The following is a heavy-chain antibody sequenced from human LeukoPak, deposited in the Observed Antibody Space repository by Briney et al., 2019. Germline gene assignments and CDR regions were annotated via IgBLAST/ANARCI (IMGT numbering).Heavy chain of an antibody. D-gene: IGHD4-17*01. Sequence: SVKVSCKASGGTFSSYAISWVRQAPGQGLEWMGGIIPIFGTTNYAQKFQGRVTITADKSMSTAYMELSSLRSEDTAVYYCARGTTVTTDYYYYYMDVWGKGTTVTVSS. CDR3: ARGTTVTTDYYYYYMDV. J-gene: IGHJ6*03. CDR2: IIPIFGTT. V-gene: IGHV1-69*06. CDR1: GGTFSSYA.